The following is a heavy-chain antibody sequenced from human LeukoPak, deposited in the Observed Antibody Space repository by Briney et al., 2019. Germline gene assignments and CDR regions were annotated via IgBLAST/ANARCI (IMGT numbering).Heavy chain of an antibody. CDR2: IYTSGST. V-gene: IGHV4-4*07. Sequence: SETLSLTCTVSGGSISSYYWSWIRQPPGKGLEWIGRIYTSGSTNYNPSLKGRVTMSVDTSKNQFSLKLSSVTAADTAVYYCARGPGYRYPVNYYMDVGGKGTTVTVSS. CDR3: ARGPGYRYPVNYYMDV. J-gene: IGHJ6*03. CDR1: GGSISSYY. D-gene: IGHD5-18*01.